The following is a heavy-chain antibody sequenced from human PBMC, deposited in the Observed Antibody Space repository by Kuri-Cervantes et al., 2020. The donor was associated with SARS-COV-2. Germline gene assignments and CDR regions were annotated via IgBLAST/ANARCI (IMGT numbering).Heavy chain of an antibody. D-gene: IGHD1-7*01. CDR1: GFTVSSNY. CDR2: IYSGDNT. Sequence: ETLSLICAASGFTVSSNYMSWVRQAPGKGLEWVSVIYSGDNTEYADSVKGRFTISRDNSKNTMYLQMNSLRAEDTAVYYCAGTKRGKTYFDYWGQGTLVTVSS. V-gene: IGHV3-66*02. J-gene: IGHJ4*02. CDR3: AGTKRGKTYFDY.